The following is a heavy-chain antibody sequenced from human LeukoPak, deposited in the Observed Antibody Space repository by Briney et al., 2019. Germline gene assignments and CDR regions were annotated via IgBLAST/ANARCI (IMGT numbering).Heavy chain of an antibody. Sequence: QPGGSLRLSCAASGFTFSSHAMNWVRQAPGKGLEWVSLISGSGGNTYYTDSVKGRFTISRDNSKSTLYLQMNSLRAEDTALYYCAKDRGSGYSQGFDYWGQGTLVTVSS. CDR3: AKDRGSGYSQGFDY. CDR2: ISGSGGNT. V-gene: IGHV3-23*01. D-gene: IGHD5-12*01. CDR1: GFTFSSHA. J-gene: IGHJ4*02.